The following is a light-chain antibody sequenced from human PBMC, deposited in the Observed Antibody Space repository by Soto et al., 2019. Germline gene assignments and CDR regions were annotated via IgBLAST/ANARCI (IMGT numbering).Light chain of an antibody. Sequence: EIVMTQSPATLSVSPGERATLSCRASQSVSSNLAWYQQKPGQAPRLLIYGASTRATGIPARFSGSGSGTEFTLTISILQSEDFEIYFCQQYNNWPPDRTFGQGTKVEIK. V-gene: IGKV3-15*01. CDR2: GAS. CDR3: QQYNNWPPDRT. CDR1: QSVSSN. J-gene: IGKJ1*01.